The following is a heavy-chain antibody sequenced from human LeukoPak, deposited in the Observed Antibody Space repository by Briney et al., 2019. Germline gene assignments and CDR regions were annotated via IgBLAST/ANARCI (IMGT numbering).Heavy chain of an antibody. CDR1: GYALTELA. Sequence: GASVKVSCKVSGYALTELAMHWVRQAPGKGLEWMGGFDPEDGETIYAQKFQGRVTMTEDTSTDTAYMELTSLRSEDTAVYYCATLSGGISGYYYSWGQGTLVTVSS. CDR3: ATLSGGISGYYYS. V-gene: IGHV1-24*01. D-gene: IGHD3-22*01. J-gene: IGHJ4*02. CDR2: FDPEDGET.